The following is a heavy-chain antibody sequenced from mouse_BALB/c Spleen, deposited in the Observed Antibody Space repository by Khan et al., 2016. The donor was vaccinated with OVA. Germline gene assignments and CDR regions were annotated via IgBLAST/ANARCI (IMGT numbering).Heavy chain of an antibody. CDR3: AKSFYSHYYAMDY. CDR1: GFSLTTYG. CDR2: IWGDGNT. D-gene: IGHD2-1*01. Sequence: QVQLKESGPGLVAPSQSLSITCTVSGFSLTTYGVTWVRQPPGKGLEWLGVIWGDGNTDYHSALISRLSISKDNSESQAFLKLNSLQTDDTATYYCAKSFYSHYYAMDYWGQGTSVTVSS. V-gene: IGHV2-3*01. J-gene: IGHJ4*01.